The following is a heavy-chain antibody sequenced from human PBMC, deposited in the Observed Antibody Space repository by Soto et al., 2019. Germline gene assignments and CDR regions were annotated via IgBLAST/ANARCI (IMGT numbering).Heavy chain of an antibody. J-gene: IGHJ4*02. CDR3: VREDSGWYPKTDY. CDR2: INAGNGNT. Sequence: GASVKVSCKASGNTITSNGMECGRPAPGQKLGWMGWINAGNGNTKYSQKFQGRVTITRDTSASTAYMELSSLRSEDTAVYYCVREDSGWYPKTDYWGQGTLVTVSS. CDR1: GNTITSNG. D-gene: IGHD6-19*01. V-gene: IGHV1-3*01.